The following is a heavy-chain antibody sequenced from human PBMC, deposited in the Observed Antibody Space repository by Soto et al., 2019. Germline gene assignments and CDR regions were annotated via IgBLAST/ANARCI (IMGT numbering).Heavy chain of an antibody. D-gene: IGHD6-19*01. CDR2: IHHSGST. CDR1: GGSISSDIW. V-gene: IGHV4-4*02. J-gene: IGHJ5*02. Sequence: QVQLQESGPGLVKPSGTLSLTCAVSGGSISSDIWWSWVRQPPGKGLEWIGEIHHSGSTNCNPSLKSRVTISQDKSKNQFSLRLSSVTAADTARYYCARKTTVAANWFDPWGQGTLGTVSS. CDR3: ARKTTVAANWFDP.